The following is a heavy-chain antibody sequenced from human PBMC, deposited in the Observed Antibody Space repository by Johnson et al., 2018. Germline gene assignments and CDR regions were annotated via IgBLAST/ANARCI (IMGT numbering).Heavy chain of an antibody. V-gene: IGHV3-73*01. CDR3: TRSMITFGGVFVEYYYSMDV. J-gene: IGHJ6*03. Sequence: VQLVQSGGGLVQPGGSLKLSCAASGFTFSGSDMHWVRQASGKGLEWVGRIRSKANSYATAYAASVKGRFTISRDDLKKTAYLQMNSLKNEDKAVYYCTRSMITFGGVFVEYYYSMDVWGKGTTVTVSS. D-gene: IGHD3-16*02. CDR1: GFTFSGSD. CDR2: IRSKANSYAT.